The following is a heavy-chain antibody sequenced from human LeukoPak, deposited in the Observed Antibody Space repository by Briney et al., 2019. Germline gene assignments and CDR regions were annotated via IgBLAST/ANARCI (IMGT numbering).Heavy chain of an antibody. J-gene: IGHJ4*02. CDR2: ISYDGSNK. D-gene: IGHD4-17*01. CDR1: GFSVSDNY. Sequence: GGSLRLSCAASGFSVSDNYMNWVRQAPGKGLEWVAVISYDGSNKYYADSVKGRFTISRDNSKNTLYLQMNSLRAEDTAVYYCARGHDYGNYWGQGTLVTVSS. V-gene: IGHV3-30-3*01. CDR3: ARGHDYGNY.